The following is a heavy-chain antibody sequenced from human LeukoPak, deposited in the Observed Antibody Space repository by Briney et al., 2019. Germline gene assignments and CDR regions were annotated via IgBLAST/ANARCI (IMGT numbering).Heavy chain of an antibody. Sequence: SETPSLTCAVYGGSFSGNYWTLIRQTPGRGLEWIGESSPTGDITGYNPSLKGRATISVDSSKKQFSLKLTSVTAADTGVYYCARVPDFIARPCDSWGPGTLVTVSS. V-gene: IGHV4-34*01. CDR1: GGSFSGNY. CDR3: ARVPDFIARPCDS. CDR2: SSPTGDIT. J-gene: IGHJ4*02. D-gene: IGHD2-21*01.